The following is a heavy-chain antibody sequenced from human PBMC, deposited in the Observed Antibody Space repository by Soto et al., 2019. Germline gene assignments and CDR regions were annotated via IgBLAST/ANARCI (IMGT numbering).Heavy chain of an antibody. D-gene: IGHD6-19*01. CDR2: IYHSGST. J-gene: IGHJ4*02. V-gene: IGHV4-38-2*01. Sequence: PSDTLSLTCAVSVYSISSGYYWGWLRPPPGKGLEWIGNIYHSGSTYYNPSLKRRGITSVDTSKNQFFLKLSSVTAADTAVYYCGRVRGYSSGIGRFDYWGQGTLVTVSS. CDR1: VYSISSGYY. CDR3: GRVRGYSSGIGRFDY.